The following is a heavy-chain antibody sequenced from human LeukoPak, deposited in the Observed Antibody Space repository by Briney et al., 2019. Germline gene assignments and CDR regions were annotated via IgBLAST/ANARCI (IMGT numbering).Heavy chain of an antibody. CDR3: ARGRGGGGSSNNWFDP. J-gene: IGHJ5*02. Sequence: SETLSLTCTVSGASISSSSHYWGRIRQPPGKGLEWIGYIYYSGTTNYNPSLKSRVTISVDTSKNQFSLNLISVTAADTAVYFCARGRGGGGSSNNWFDPWGQGTLVTVSS. CDR1: GASISSSSHY. V-gene: IGHV4-61*05. CDR2: IYYSGTT. D-gene: IGHD2-15*01.